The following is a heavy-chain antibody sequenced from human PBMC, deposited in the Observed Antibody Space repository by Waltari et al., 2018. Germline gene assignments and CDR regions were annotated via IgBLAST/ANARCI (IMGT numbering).Heavy chain of an antibody. CDR3: ARLDYGDDPPAL. Sequence: QVQLQESGPGLVKTSQTLSLTCTVSGGSISSGGYYWSWIRRQPGKGLEWIGYIYYSGSTYYNPSLKSRATISVDTSKNQFSLKLSSVTAAATAVYYCARLDYGDDPPALWGQGTLVTVSS. D-gene: IGHD4-17*01. J-gene: IGHJ4*02. CDR2: IYYSGST. V-gene: IGHV4-31*03. CDR1: GGSISSGGYY.